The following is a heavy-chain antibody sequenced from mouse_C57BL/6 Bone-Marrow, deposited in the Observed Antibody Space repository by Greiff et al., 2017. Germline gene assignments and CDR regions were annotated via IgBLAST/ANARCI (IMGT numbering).Heavy chain of an antibody. J-gene: IGHJ4*01. D-gene: IGHD2-4*01. Sequence: EVQLQQSGAELVRPGASVKLSCTASGFNIKDDYMHWVKQRPEQGLEWIGWIDPENGDTEYASKFQGKATITADTSSNTAYLQLSSLTSEDTAVYYCTTMITTGGYYAMDYWGQGTSVTVSS. V-gene: IGHV14-4*01. CDR2: IDPENGDT. CDR3: TTMITTGGYYAMDY. CDR1: GFNIKDDY.